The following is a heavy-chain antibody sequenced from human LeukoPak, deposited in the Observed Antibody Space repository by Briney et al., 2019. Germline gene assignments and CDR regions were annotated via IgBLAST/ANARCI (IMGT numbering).Heavy chain of an antibody. CDR2: IRSGGTYM. V-gene: IGHV3-21*01. CDR3: ARDGIFDF. CDR1: GFTFSTYS. Sequence: GGSLRLSCAASGFTFSTYSMHWVRQAPGKGLEWVSSIRSGGTYMNYADSVKGRFTISRDDAKNSLYLQMSSLRAEDTAVYYCARDGIFDFWGQGTLVTVSS. J-gene: IGHJ4*02.